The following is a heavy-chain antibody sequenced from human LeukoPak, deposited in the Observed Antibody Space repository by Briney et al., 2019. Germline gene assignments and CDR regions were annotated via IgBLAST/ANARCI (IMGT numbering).Heavy chain of an antibody. V-gene: IGHV4-4*07. Sequence: SQTLSLTCAVSGGSISSYYWSWIRQPAGKGLEWIGRIYTSGSTNYNPSLKSRVTMSVDTSKNQFSLKLSSVTAADTAVYYCASGGGGVLGSAFDIWGQGTMVTVSS. D-gene: IGHD3-16*01. CDR1: GGSISSYY. CDR2: IYTSGST. CDR3: ASGGGGVLGSAFDI. J-gene: IGHJ3*02.